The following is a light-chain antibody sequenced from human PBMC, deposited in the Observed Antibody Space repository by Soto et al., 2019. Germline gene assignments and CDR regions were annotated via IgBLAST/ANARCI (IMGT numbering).Light chain of an antibody. CDR3: QEYSNYFWT. CDR1: QSIGYH. V-gene: IGKV1-5*01. J-gene: IGKJ2*01. Sequence: DIPVTQSPSTLSASVGDRVSITCRASQSIGYHLAWYQQKPGKAPKLLIYDASTLESGVPSRFSGSRSGTEFTLTISSLQPDDFATYYCQEYSNYFWTFGQGSKL. CDR2: DAS.